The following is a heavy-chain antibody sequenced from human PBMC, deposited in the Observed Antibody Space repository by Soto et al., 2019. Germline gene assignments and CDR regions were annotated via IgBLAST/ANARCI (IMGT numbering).Heavy chain of an antibody. CDR3: ARTDHYYYYYMDV. Sequence: SETLSLTCTVSGGSISSYYWSWIRQPPGKGLEWIGYIYYSGSTNYNPSLKSRVTISVDTPKNQFSLKLSSVTAADTAVYYCARTDHYYYYYMDVWGKGTTVTVSS. V-gene: IGHV4-59*01. CDR2: IYYSGST. J-gene: IGHJ6*03. CDR1: GGSISSYY.